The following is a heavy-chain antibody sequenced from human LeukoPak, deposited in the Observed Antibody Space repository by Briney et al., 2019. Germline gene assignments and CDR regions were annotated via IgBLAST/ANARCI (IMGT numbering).Heavy chain of an antibody. CDR2: ISSSSAYI. CDR3: ARGGTRSHDY. V-gene: IGHV3-21*01. J-gene: IGHJ4*02. CDR1: GFTFGDYI. Sequence: GGSLRLSCVVSGFTFGDYIMNWVRQAPGKGLEWVSSISSSSAYIYYADSVKGRFTISRDNAKGSLYLQMHSLRAEDTAVYYCARGGTRSHDYWGQGTLVTVSS.